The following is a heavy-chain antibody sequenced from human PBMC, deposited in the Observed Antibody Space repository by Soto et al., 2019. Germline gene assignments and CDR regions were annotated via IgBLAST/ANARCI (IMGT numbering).Heavy chain of an antibody. CDR3: ARPDYGSGSYPDY. D-gene: IGHD3-10*01. V-gene: IGHV3-30-3*01. J-gene: IGHJ4*02. CDR1: GFTFSSYA. Sequence: QVQLVESGGGVVQPGRSLRLSCTASGFTFSSYAMHWVRQAPGKGLEWVAVISYDGSNKYYEDSVKGRFTISRDNSTNTLFLQMNSLRAEDTAVYYCARPDYGSGSYPDYWGQGTLVTVSS. CDR2: ISYDGSNK.